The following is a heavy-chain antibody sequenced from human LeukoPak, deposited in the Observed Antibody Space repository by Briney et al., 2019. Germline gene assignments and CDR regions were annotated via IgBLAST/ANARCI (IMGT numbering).Heavy chain of an antibody. CDR2: IYWNGGTT. Sequence: GGSLRLSCAASGFTFNDYGMSWVRQAPGKGLEWVSGIYWNGGTTGYADSVQGRFTISRDNAKNSLYLQMNSLRAEDTAFYYCARGRYSSVRWVDYWGQGTLVTVSS. V-gene: IGHV3-20*04. J-gene: IGHJ4*02. CDR3: ARGRYSSVRWVDY. CDR1: GFTFNDYG. D-gene: IGHD6-19*01.